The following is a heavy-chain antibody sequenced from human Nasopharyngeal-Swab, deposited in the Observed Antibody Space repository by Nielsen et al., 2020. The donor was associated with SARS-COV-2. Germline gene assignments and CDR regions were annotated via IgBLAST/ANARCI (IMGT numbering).Heavy chain of an antibody. D-gene: IGHD3-22*01. Sequence: GESLKISCAASGFTFSSYWMHWVRQAPGKGPVWVSRINSDGSSTSYADSVKGRFTISRDNAKNTLYLQMNSLRAEDTAVYYCAVFSDSSGYYYEEFDYWGQGTLVTVSS. CDR1: GFTFSSYW. CDR3: AVFSDSSGYYYEEFDY. V-gene: IGHV3-74*01. J-gene: IGHJ4*02. CDR2: INSDGSST.